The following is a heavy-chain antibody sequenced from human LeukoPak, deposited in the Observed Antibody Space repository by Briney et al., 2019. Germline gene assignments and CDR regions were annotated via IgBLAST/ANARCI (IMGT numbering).Heavy chain of an antibody. V-gene: IGHV4-34*01. J-gene: IGHJ6*03. D-gene: IGHD6-19*01. CDR2: INHSGST. CDR1: GGSFSGYY. CDR3: ARSGSSGWYGAYYYMDV. Sequence: SETLSLTCAVYGGSFSGYYWSWIRQPPGKGLEGIGEINHSGSTNYNPSLKSRVTISVDTSKNQFSLQLSSVTAADTAVYYCARSGSSGWYGAYYYMDVWGKGTTVTISS.